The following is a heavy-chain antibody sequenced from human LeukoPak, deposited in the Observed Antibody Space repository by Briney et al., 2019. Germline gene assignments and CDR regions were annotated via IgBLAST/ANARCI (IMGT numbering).Heavy chain of an antibody. D-gene: IGHD1/OR15-1a*01. J-gene: IGHJ5*02. Sequence: SETLSLTCTVSGGSISSYYWSWIRQPPGKGLEWIGYIYYSGSTNYNPSLKSRVTMSVDMSKNQISLKLNSVAAADTAVYYCARDPRTTTSRNWFDPRGQGTLVTVSA. CDR2: IYYSGST. CDR1: GGSISSYY. CDR3: ARDPRTTTSRNWFDP. V-gene: IGHV4-59*12.